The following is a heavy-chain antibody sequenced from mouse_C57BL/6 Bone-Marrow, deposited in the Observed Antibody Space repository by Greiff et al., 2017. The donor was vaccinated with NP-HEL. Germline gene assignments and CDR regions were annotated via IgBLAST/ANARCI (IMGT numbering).Heavy chain of an antibody. D-gene: IGHD2-10*02. J-gene: IGHJ1*03. CDR2: IDPNNGCT. CDR1: GYTFTDYY. CDR3: ARDNSIWYFDG. V-gene: IGHV1-26*01. Sequence: VQLQQPGAELVKPGASVKISCKASGYTFTDYYMHWVKQRPGQGLEWIGDIDPNNGCTSYNQKFKGKATLTVDKSSSTAYMELRGLTSEDSAVYDCARDNSIWYFDGWGTGTTVTVAS.